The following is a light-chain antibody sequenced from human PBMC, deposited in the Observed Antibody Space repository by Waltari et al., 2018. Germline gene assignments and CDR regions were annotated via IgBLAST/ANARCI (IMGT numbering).Light chain of an antibody. J-gene: IGLJ3*02. V-gene: IGLV1-40*01. Sequence: QSVLTQPPSVSGAPGQRVTISCTGSRSNIRAGYAVHWYQQLPGTAPKLLIYGNTNRPSGVPDRFSGSKSGTSASLAITGLQAEDEADYYCQCYDSSLSGSVFGGGTKLTVL. CDR2: GNT. CDR3: QCYDSSLSGSV. CDR1: RSNIRAGYA.